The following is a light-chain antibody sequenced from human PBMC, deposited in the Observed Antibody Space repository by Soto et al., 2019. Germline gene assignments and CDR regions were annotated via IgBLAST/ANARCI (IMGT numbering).Light chain of an antibody. Sequence: QITQSPSSVSAYVGDRVTITCRASQDIRTWLAWYQQKPGKAPKILIYGASTLQSGVPSRFSGSGSGTYFTLTISSLQPEDSATYYCQHATTFPITFGQGTRLEIK. CDR3: QHATTFPIT. CDR1: QDIRTW. J-gene: IGKJ5*01. CDR2: GAS. V-gene: IGKV1-12*01.